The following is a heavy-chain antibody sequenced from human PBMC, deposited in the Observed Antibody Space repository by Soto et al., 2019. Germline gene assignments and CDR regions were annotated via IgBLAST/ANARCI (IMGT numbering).Heavy chain of an antibody. V-gene: IGHV4-39*01. CDR3: ARQRTSVVTQAYFDY. CDR1: GDSISSRSYY. CDR2: IYYSGST. J-gene: IGHJ4*02. D-gene: IGHD2-21*02. Sequence: SETLSLTCTVTGDSISSRSYYWCWIRHPPGKGLDWIGSIYYSGSTYNNPSLRSRVSMSIDTSKDQFSLKLKSVTAADTALYFCARQRTSVVTQAYFDYWGPGALVTVSS.